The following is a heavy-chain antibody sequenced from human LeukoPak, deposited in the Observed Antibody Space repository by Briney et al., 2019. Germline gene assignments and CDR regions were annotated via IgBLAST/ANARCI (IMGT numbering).Heavy chain of an antibody. J-gene: IGHJ4*02. CDR1: GDSFTSVTDY. V-gene: IGHV4-39*07. Sequence: PSETLSLTCTVSGDSFTSVTDYWAWIRQPPGKGLEWIASGDYSGGTYYNPSLESRVAISADMSKNQISLKLTSVTGADTAVYYCAGERGEEYSSGWYKTNFFYNWGQGVRVTVSS. CDR3: AGERGEEYSSGWYKTNFFYN. D-gene: IGHD6-19*01. CDR2: GDYSGGT.